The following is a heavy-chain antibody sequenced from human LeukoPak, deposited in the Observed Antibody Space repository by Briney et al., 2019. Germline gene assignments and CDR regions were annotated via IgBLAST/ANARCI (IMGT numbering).Heavy chain of an antibody. J-gene: IGHJ4*02. CDR1: GGSINSYY. D-gene: IGHD2-15*01. V-gene: IGHV4-34*01. CDR3: ARRSLVAATRRPFDY. Sequence: SETLSLTCTVSGGSINSYYWSWIRQPPGKGLEWIGEINHSGSTNYNPSLKSRVTISVDTSKNQFSLKLSSVTAADTAVYYCARRSLVAATRRPFDYWGQGTLVTVSS. CDR2: INHSGST.